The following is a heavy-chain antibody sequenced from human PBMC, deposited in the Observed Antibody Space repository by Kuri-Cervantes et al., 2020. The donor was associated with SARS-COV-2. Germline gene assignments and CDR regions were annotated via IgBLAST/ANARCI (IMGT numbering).Heavy chain of an antibody. CDR2: IYHSGST. CDR1: GGSISSSNW. J-gene: IGHJ6*02. V-gene: IGHV4-4*02. Sequence: GSLRLSCAVSGGSISSSNWWSWVRQPPGKGLEWIGEIYHSGSTNYNPSLKSRVTISVDTSKNQFSLKLSSVTAADTAVYYCARGLRVYYYYYGMDVWGQGTTVTVSS. CDR3: ARGLRVYYYYYGMDV. D-gene: IGHD3-16*01.